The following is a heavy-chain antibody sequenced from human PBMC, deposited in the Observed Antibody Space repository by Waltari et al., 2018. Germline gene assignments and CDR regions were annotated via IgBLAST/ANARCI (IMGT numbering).Heavy chain of an antibody. CDR3: ARDAPFRETGDELSY. J-gene: IGHJ4*02. CDR1: GYTFTSYG. V-gene: IGHV1-18*01. D-gene: IGHD7-27*01. CDR2: ISAYNGNT. Sequence: QVQLVQSGAEVKKPGASVKVSCKASGYTFTSYGISWVRQAPGQGLEWMGWISAYNGNTNYAQKLQGRVTMTTDTSTSTAYMERRSLRSDDTAVYYCARDAPFRETGDELSYWGQGTLVTVSS.